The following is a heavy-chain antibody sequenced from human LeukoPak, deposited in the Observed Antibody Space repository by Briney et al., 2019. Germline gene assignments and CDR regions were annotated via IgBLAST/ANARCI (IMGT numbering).Heavy chain of an antibody. V-gene: IGHV3-15*01. CDR3: IAHFPYFYGFDV. Sequence: GVSLRLSCVSSGFTIGTAWMRWVRQAPGKGLEWLGHIKSEGEGATTDYAAPAKGRFAISRDDSKNMIYLQMSSLKIDDTAIYYCIAHFPYFYGFDVWGKGTTVTVSS. CDR1: GFTIGTAW. D-gene: IGHD3-3*02. J-gene: IGHJ6*04. CDR2: IKSEGEGATT.